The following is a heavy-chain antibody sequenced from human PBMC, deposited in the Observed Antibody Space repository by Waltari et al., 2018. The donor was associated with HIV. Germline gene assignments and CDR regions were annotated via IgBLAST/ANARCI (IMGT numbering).Heavy chain of an antibody. CDR3: ARFDGGGSGVYH. Sequence: EVQLVESGGGLVKPGGSLRISCAASGFSVSSSSMSWVRQAPGKGLEWVSSIDSGNSSLNYADSVRGRFTISRDNAKNSLFLQLNSLRVEDTAFYYCARFDGGGSGVYHWGQGTLVTVSS. V-gene: IGHV3-21*01. CDR2: IDSGNSSL. D-gene: IGHD2-15*01. J-gene: IGHJ5*02. CDR1: GFSVSSSS.